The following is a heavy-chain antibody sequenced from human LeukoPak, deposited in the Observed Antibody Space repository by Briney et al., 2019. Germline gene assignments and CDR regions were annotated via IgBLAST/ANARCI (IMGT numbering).Heavy chain of an antibody. J-gene: IGHJ4*02. D-gene: IGHD3-9*01. CDR3: ARDNDLLRYFDWPLDY. CDR2: ISYDGSNK. V-gene: IGHV3-30-3*01. CDR1: GFTFSSYA. Sequence: GRSLRLSCAASGFTFSSYAMHWVRQAPGKGLEWVAVISYDGSNKYYADSVKGRFTISRDNAKNSLYLQMNSLRAEDTAVYYCARDNDLLRYFDWPLDYWGQGTLVTVSS.